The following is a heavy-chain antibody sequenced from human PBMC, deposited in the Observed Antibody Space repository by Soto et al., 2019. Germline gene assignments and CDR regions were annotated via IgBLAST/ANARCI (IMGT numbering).Heavy chain of an antibody. CDR3: ARGSKYSGWYGS. D-gene: IGHD6-19*01. CDR2: INHSGST. CDR1: GGSFSGYY. Sequence: QVQLQQWGAGLLKPSETLSLTCAVYGGSFSGYYWSWIRQPPGKGLEWLGEINHSGSTNYNPSLKSRVTISVDTSKNQFSLKLSSVTAADTAVYYCARGSKYSGWYGSWGQGTLVTVSS. J-gene: IGHJ4*02. V-gene: IGHV4-34*01.